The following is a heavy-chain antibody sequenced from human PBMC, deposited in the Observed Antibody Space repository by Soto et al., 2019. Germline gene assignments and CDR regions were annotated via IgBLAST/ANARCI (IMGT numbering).Heavy chain of an antibody. D-gene: IGHD3-10*01. CDR3: ATDRIIDYYGSGSYYRPFDY. V-gene: IGHV1-24*01. J-gene: IGHJ4*02. Sequence: ASVKVSCKVSGYTLTELSMHWVRQAPGKGLEWMGGFDPEDGETIYAQKFQGRVTMTEDTSTDTAYMELSSLRSEDTAVYYCATDRIIDYYGSGSYYRPFDYWGQGTLVTVSS. CDR1: GYTLTELS. CDR2: FDPEDGET.